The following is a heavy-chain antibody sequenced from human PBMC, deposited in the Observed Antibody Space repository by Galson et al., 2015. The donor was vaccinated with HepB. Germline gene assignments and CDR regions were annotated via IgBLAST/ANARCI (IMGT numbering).Heavy chain of an antibody. Sequence: SLRLSCAASGFTFSSYAMHWVRQAPGKGLEWVAVISYDGSNKYYADSVKGRFTISRDNSKNTLYLQMNSLRAEDTAVYYCPRAPLGSAYFDYWGQGTLVTVSS. J-gene: IGHJ4*02. CDR2: ISYDGSNK. CDR1: GFTFSSYA. V-gene: IGHV3-30*04. CDR3: PRAPLGSAYFDY. D-gene: IGHD7-27*01.